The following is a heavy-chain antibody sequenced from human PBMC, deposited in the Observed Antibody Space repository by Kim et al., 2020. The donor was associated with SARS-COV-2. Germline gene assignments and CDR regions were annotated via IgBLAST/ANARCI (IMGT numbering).Heavy chain of an antibody. D-gene: IGHD3-22*01. J-gene: IGHJ3*02. V-gene: IGHV3-49*04. Sequence: GGSLRLSCTASGFTFGDYAMSWVRQAPGKGLEWVGFIRSKAYGGTTEYAASVKGRFTISRDDSKSIAYLQMNSLKTEDTAVYYCTRDGETYYYDSSGYPSDAFDIWGQGTMVTVSS. CDR2: IRSKAYGGTT. CDR1: GFTFGDYA. CDR3: TRDGETYYYDSSGYPSDAFDI.